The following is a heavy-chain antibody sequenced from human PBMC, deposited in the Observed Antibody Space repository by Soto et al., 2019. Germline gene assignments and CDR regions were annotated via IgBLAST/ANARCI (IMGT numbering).Heavy chain of an antibody. Sequence: SETLSITCTVSGGSISSYYWSWIRQPPGKGLEWIGYIYYSGSTNYNPSLKSRVTISVDTSKNQFSLKLSSVTAADTAVYYCARVYGLRAFDIWGQGTMVTVSS. CDR3: ARVYGLRAFDI. CDR1: GGSISSYY. CDR2: IYYSGST. D-gene: IGHD4-17*01. J-gene: IGHJ3*02. V-gene: IGHV4-59*01.